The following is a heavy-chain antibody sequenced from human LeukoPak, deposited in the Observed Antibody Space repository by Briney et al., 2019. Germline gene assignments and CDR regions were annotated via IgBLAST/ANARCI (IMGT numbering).Heavy chain of an antibody. CDR3: AKAGIAVPATPEY. CDR1: GFTFSSYA. D-gene: IGHD6-19*01. CDR2: ISSSGGTT. V-gene: IGHV3-23*01. Sequence: GGSLRLSCAASGFTFSSYAMNWVRQAPGKGLEWVSVISSSGGTTYYSDSVKGRFIISRDNSKNTLYLQMNSLRAEDTAVYYCAKAGIAVPATPEYCGQGTQVTASS. J-gene: IGHJ4*02.